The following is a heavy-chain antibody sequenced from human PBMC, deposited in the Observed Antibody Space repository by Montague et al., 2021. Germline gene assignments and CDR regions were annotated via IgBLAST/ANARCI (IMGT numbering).Heavy chain of an antibody. V-gene: IGHV4-39*01. CDR3: TRPGGYCTNDTCYFWFAP. J-gene: IGHJ5*02. D-gene: IGHD2-8*01. CDR1: GGTISRSSYY. Sequence: SETLSLTCTVSGGTISRSSYYWGWIRQPPGKGLEWIGSIYSSGSTYYNPALKSRVTIPADTSKNQFSLKLSSVTAADTAVYYCTRPGGYCTNDTCYFWFAPWGQRSLVTVSS. CDR2: IYSSGST.